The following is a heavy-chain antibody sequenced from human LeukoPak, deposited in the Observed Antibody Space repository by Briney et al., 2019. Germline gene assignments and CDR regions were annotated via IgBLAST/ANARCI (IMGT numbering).Heavy chain of an antibody. D-gene: IGHD3-3*01. CDR3: AGGHDFWSPFDY. CDR2: IKQDGSEK. Sequence: GGSLRLSCAASGFTFSDYWMSWVRQAPGKGLEWVANIKQDGSEKYYVDSVKGRFTISRDNAKNSLYLQMNSLRAEDTALYYCAGGHDFWSPFDYWGQGTLVTVSS. V-gene: IGHV3-7*03. J-gene: IGHJ4*02. CDR1: GFTFSDYW.